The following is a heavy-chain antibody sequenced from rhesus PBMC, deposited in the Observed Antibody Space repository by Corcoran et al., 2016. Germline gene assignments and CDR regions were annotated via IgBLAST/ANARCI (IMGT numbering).Heavy chain of an antibody. CDR2: ITYSGNT. CDR1: DYSISSGYY. Sequence: QVQLQESGPGLVKPSETLSLPCAVSDYSISSGYYWSWIRQPPGKGLEWRGYITYSGNTNNTTYLKSRGTVSRATYKNQFSLKLTSVTAADTAIYYCATTNSYGSHYYFDYWGQGVLVTVSS. V-gene: IGHV4-122*02. D-gene: IGHD6-25*01. CDR3: ATTNSYGSHYYFDY. J-gene: IGHJ4*01.